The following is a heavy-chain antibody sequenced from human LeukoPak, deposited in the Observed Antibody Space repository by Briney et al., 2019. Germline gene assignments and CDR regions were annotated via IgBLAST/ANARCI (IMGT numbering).Heavy chain of an antibody. Sequence: PGRSLRLSCAASGFTFSDEYMSWIRQAPGKGLEWVSYVSNSGSYTNYADSVKGRFTISRDNAKSSLYLQMNSVRAEDTAVYYCARSRGAGPGAHFDYWGQGTLVTVSS. D-gene: IGHD6-19*01. CDR2: VSNSGSYT. V-gene: IGHV3-11*03. CDR3: ARSRGAGPGAHFDY. CDR1: GFTFSDEY. J-gene: IGHJ4*02.